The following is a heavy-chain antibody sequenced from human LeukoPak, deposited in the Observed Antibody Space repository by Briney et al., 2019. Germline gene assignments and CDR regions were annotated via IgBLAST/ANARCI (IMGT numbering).Heavy chain of an antibody. CDR2: ISGSGGST. V-gene: IGHV3-23*01. CDR1: GFTFSDYY. J-gene: IGHJ6*02. CDR3: AKDLKVGYGLDV. Sequence: PGGSLRLSCAASGFTFSDYYMSWVRQAPGKGLEWVSAISGSGGSTYYADSVKGRFTISRDNSKNTLYLQINSLRAEDTALYYCAKDLKVGYGLDVWGQGTTVTVSS.